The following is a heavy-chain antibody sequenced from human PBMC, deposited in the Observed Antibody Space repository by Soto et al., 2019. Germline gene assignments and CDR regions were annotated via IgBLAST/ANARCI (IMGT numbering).Heavy chain of an antibody. D-gene: IGHD2-2*01. V-gene: IGHV4-59*01. J-gene: IGHJ4*02. Sequence: QVQLQESGPRLVKPSETLSLTCIVSGGSISNYYWSWIRQPPGKGLEWIGYIYYSGSTNYNPSLQSRVTISVDTSKNQFSLKLSSVTAADTAVYCCARAVLPATAPVDYWGQGTLVTVSS. CDR1: GGSISNYY. CDR2: IYYSGST. CDR3: ARAVLPATAPVDY.